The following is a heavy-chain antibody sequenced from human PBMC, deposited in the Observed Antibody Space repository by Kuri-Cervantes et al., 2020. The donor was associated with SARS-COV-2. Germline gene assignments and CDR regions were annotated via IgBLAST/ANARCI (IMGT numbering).Heavy chain of an antibody. V-gene: IGHV3-21*01. J-gene: IGHJ3*02. CDR3: ARGRTFYYDRDAFDI. Sequence: GGFMRLSCAASGFTFSSYNMNWVRQAPGKGLEWVSSISSSSSYIFYADSVKGRFTISRDNAKNSLYLQMNSLRAEDTAVYDCARGRTFYYDRDAFDILVQGTMVTVSS. D-gene: IGHD3-22*01. CDR1: GFTFSSYN. CDR2: ISSSSSYI.